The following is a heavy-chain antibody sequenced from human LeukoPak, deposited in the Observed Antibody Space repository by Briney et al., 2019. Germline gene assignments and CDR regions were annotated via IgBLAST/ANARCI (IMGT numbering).Heavy chain of an antibody. V-gene: IGHV4-59*08. CDR1: GGSISSYY. CDR3: ASLTRVGATPLGDYYYGMDV. CDR2: NHYSGST. J-gene: IGHJ6*02. D-gene: IGHD1-26*01. Sequence: PSETLSLTCTVSGGSISSYYWSWIRQPTGKGLEWIGYNHYSGSTNYNPSLKSRVTISVDTSKNQFSLKLSSVTAADTAVYYCASLTRVGATPLGDYYYGMDVWGQGTTVTVSS.